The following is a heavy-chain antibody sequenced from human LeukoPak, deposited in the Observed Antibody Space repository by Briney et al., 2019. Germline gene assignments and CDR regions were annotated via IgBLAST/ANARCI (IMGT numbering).Heavy chain of an antibody. CDR3: AKRDEAAALNY. D-gene: IGHD6-13*01. CDR2: IYSGGST. V-gene: IGHV3-53*01. CDR1: GFTVSSNY. Sequence: GGSLRLSCAASGFTVSSNYMSWVRQAPGKGLEWVSVIYSGGSTYYADSVKGRFTISRDNSKNTLYLQMNSLRAEDTAVYYCAKRDEAAALNYWGQGTLVTVSS. J-gene: IGHJ4*02.